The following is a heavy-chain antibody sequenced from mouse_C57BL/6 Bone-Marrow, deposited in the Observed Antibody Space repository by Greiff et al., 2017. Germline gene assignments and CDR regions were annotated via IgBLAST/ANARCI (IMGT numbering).Heavy chain of an antibody. CDR3: ARHDYYAMDY. CDR2: ISNGGGST. CDR1: GFTFSDYY. V-gene: IGHV5-12*01. J-gene: IGHJ4*01. Sequence: EVKLVESGGGLVQPGGSLKLSCAASGFTFSDYYMYWVRQTPEKRLEWVAYISNGGGSTYYPDTVKGRFTISRDNAKNTLYLQMSRLKSEDTAMYDCARHDYYAMDYWGQGTSVTVSS.